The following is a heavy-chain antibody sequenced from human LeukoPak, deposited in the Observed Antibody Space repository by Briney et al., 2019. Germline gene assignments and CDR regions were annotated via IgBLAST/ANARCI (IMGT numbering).Heavy chain of an antibody. J-gene: IGHJ4*02. CDR3: ARGHNSRAGVTDCCPLDY. D-gene: IGHD2-21*02. Sequence: GSLRLSCAASGFTVSSSCISWVRQAPGKGLEWVSLIYSGGTTYYADSVKGRFTISRDNSKNTLYLQMNSLRAEDTATYFCARGHNSRAGVTDCCPLDYWGQGTLVTVSS. CDR1: GFTVSSSC. V-gene: IGHV3-66*01. CDR2: IYSGGTT.